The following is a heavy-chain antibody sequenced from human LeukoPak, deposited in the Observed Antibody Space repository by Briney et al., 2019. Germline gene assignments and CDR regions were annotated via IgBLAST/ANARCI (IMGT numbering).Heavy chain of an antibody. V-gene: IGHV3-74*01. J-gene: IGHJ1*01. Sequence: AGGSLRLSCAASGFTFSSYCMHWVRQAPGKGLVWVSRIKSDGSTNYADSVKGRFTISRDNAKNTASLQMNSLRAKDTGVYYCARAPSEIGGYYPEYFRHWGQGTLVTVSS. CDR2: IKSDGST. CDR1: GFTFSSYC. CDR3: ARAPSEIGGYYPEYFRH. D-gene: IGHD3-22*01.